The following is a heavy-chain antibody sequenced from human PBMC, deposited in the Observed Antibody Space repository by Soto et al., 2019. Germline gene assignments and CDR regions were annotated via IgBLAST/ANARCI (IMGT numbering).Heavy chain of an antibody. J-gene: IGHJ6*03. CDR3: AREGRYCSGGSCQQYYYYYMDV. CDR2: IYSGGST. V-gene: IGHV3-66*01. CDR1: GFTVSSNY. D-gene: IGHD2-15*01. Sequence: EVQLVESGGGLVQPGGSLRLSCAASGFTVSSNYMSWVRQAPGKGLEWVSVIYSGGSTYYADSVKGRFTISRDNSKNTLYLQMNSLRAEDTAAYYCAREGRYCSGGSCQQYYYYYMDVWGKGTTVTVSS.